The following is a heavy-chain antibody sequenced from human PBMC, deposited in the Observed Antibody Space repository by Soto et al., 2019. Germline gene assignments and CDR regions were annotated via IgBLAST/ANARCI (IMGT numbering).Heavy chain of an antibody. CDR3: ARGFLTGYYEATDY. CDR2: IWYDGSHK. V-gene: IGHV3-33*01. J-gene: IGHJ4*02. D-gene: IGHD3-9*01. Sequence: QVQLVESGGGVVQPGRSLRLSCAASGFTFSSYGMHWVRQAPGKGLEWVAVIWYDGSHKYYADSVKGRFTISRDNSKNTLYLQMNSLRAEDTAVYYCARGFLTGYYEATDYWGQGTLVTVSS. CDR1: GFTFSSYG.